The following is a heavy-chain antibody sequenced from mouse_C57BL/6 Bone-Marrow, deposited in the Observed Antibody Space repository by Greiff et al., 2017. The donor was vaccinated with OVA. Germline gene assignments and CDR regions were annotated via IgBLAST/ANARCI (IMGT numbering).Heavy chain of an antibody. V-gene: IGHV7-3*01. D-gene: IGHD2-1*01. CDR1: GFTFTDYY. CDR2: IRNKANGYKT. CDR3: ARSPLYGNYVDY. J-gene: IGHJ2*01. Sequence: EVQVVESGGGLVQPGGSLSLSCAASGFTFTDYYMSWVRQPPGKALEWLGFIRNKANGYKTEYSASVKGRFTISRDNSQSILYLQMNALRAEDSATYYCARSPLYGNYVDYWGQGTTLTVSS.